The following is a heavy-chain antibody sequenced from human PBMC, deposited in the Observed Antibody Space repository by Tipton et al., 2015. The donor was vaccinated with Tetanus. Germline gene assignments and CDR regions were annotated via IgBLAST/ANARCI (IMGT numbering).Heavy chain of an antibody. CDR1: GGSISGPNW. V-gene: IGHV4-4*02. CDR3: ARLTGHSMDVVDYYYFGMDV. Sequence: TLSLTCAVTGGSISGPNWWSWVRQIPGKGLEWIGYSHYSGSTSSNPSLKSGVTISLDTSKNQFSLKLTSVSAADTAVYYCARLTGHSMDVVDYYYFGMDVWGQGTKVTVSS. J-gene: IGHJ6*02. D-gene: IGHD2-21*01. CDR2: SHYSGST.